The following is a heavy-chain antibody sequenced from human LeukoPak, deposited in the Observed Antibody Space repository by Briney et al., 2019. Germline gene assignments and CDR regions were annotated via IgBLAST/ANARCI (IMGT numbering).Heavy chain of an antibody. D-gene: IGHD3-9*01. V-gene: IGHV1-18*01. CDR1: GGTFSSYA. Sequence: ASVKVSCKASGGTFSSYAISWVRQAPGQGLERMGWISAYNGNTNYAQKVQGRVTMTTDTSTSTAYMELRSLRSDDTAVYYCARVGLTGYSPIDYWGQGTLVTVSS. CDR3: ARVGLTGYSPIDY. CDR2: ISAYNGNT. J-gene: IGHJ4*02.